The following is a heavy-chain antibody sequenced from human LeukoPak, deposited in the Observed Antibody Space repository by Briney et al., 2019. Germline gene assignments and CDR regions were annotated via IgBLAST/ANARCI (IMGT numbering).Heavy chain of an antibody. V-gene: IGHV4-61*02. CDR3: ARDRLGDLDY. J-gene: IGHJ4*02. CDR1: GGSISSGSYY. D-gene: IGHD3-16*01. CDR2: IYTSGST. Sequence: SQTLSLTCTVSGGSISSGSYYWRWIRPPAGKGLEWIGRIYTSGSTNYNPSLKSRVTISVDTSKNQFSLKLSSVTAADTAVYYCARDRLGDLDYWGQGTLVTVSS.